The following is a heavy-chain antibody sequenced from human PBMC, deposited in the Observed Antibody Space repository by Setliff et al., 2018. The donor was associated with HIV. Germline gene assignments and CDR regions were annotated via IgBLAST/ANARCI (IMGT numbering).Heavy chain of an antibody. J-gene: IGHJ4*02. CDR3: ARGGGGARRVIGS. D-gene: IGHD6-6*01. CDR1: GFTFTSFW. Sequence: GGSLRLSCAASGFTFTSFWRSWVRQAPGKGLEWVANINEDGTEKYYVDSVRGRSTISRDNANNSLYLQMSSLRAEDTAVYYCARGGGGARRVIGSWGQGALVTVSS. V-gene: IGHV3-7*03. CDR2: INEDGTEK.